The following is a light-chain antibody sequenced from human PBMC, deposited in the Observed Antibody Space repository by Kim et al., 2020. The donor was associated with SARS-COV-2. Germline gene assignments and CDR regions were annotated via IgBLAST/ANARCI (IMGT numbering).Light chain of an antibody. CDR3: NSRDSNENVF. Sequence: ALGQKARITCQGDILRSYYASWYQQKPGQAPILVIYGKNNRPSGIPDRFSGSSSGNTASLTITGTQAGDEADYYCNSRDSNENVFFGGGTKLTVL. V-gene: IGLV3-19*01. CDR1: ILRSYY. J-gene: IGLJ2*01. CDR2: GKN.